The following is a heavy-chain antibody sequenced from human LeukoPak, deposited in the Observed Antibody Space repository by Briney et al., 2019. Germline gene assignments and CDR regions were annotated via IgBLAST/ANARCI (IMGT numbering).Heavy chain of an antibody. CDR1: GGSFSGYY. Sequence: PSETLSLTCAVYGGSFSGYYWSWIRQPPGKGLEWIGEINHSGSTNYNPSLKSRVTISVDTSKNQFSLKLSSVTAADTAVYYCARDLSSGYGDDYWGQGTLVTVSS. J-gene: IGHJ4*02. V-gene: IGHV4-34*01. CDR2: INHSGST. D-gene: IGHD4-17*01. CDR3: ARDLSSGYGDDY.